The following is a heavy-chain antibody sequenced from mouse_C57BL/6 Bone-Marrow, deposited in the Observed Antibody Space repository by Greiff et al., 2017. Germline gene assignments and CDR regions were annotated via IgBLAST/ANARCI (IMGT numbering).Heavy chain of an antibody. Sequence: EVQLQESGPGLVKPSQSLSLTCSVTGYSITSGYYWNWIRQFPGNKLEWMGYISYDGSNNYNPSLKNRISITRDTSTNQFFLKLNSVTTEDTATYYGAKLGRLYYFDYWGQGTTLTVSS. CDR3: AKLGRLYYFDY. CDR1: GYSITSGYY. D-gene: IGHD4-1*01. CDR2: ISYDGSN. V-gene: IGHV3-6*01. J-gene: IGHJ2*01.